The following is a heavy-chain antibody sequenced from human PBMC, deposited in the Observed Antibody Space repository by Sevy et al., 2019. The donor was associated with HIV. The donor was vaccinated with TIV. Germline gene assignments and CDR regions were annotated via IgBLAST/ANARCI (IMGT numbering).Heavy chain of an antibody. D-gene: IGHD3-22*01. CDR1: GFTFSSYA. CDR2: ISYDGSNK. V-gene: IGHV3-30-3*01. J-gene: IGHJ3*02. CDR3: ARGGDSSGYYYNAFDI. Sequence: GGSLRLSCAASGFTFSSYAMHWVRQAPGKGLEWVAVISYDGSNKYYADSVKGRFTISSDNSKNTLYLQMNSLRAEDTAVYYCARGGDSSGYYYNAFDIWGQGTMVTVSS.